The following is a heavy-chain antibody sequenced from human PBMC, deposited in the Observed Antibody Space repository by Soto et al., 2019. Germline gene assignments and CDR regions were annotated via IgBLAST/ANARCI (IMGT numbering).Heavy chain of an antibody. CDR2: ISAYNGNT. Sequence: QVQLVQSGAEVKKPGASVKVSCRASGYTFTSYGISWVRQAPGQGLEWMGWISAYNGNTNYAQKLQGRVTMTTDTSPSTAYMELRSLRSDDTAVYYCASHPRTTVTTMGWFDPWGQGTLVTVSS. J-gene: IGHJ5*02. D-gene: IGHD4-17*01. CDR3: ASHPRTTVTTMGWFDP. CDR1: GYTFTSYG. V-gene: IGHV1-18*01.